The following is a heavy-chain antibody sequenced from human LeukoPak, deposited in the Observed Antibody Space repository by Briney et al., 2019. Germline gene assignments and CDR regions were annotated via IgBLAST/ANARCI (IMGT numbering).Heavy chain of an antibody. Sequence: GGSLRLSCAASGFTVSSNYMSWVCQAPGKGLEWVSVIYSGGSTYYADSVKGRFTISRDNSKNTLYLQMNSLRAEDTAVYYCACYYDSSGSLNWYFDLWGRGTLVTVSS. CDR1: GFTVSSNY. J-gene: IGHJ2*01. V-gene: IGHV3-66*01. CDR3: ACYYDSSGSLNWYFDL. CDR2: IYSGGST. D-gene: IGHD3-22*01.